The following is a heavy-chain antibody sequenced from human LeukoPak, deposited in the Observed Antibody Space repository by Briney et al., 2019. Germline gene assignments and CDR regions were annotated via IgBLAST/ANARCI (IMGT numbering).Heavy chain of an antibody. CDR3: AKGPYYDILTGSDS. Sequence: PGRSLRLSCAASGFTFSSYGMHWVRQAPGKGLEWVAVIWYDGSNKYYADSVKGRFTISRDNSKNTLYLQMNSLRAEDTAVYYCAKGPYYDILTGSDSWGQGTLVTVSS. V-gene: IGHV3-33*06. J-gene: IGHJ4*02. D-gene: IGHD3-9*01. CDR1: GFTFSSYG. CDR2: IWYDGSNK.